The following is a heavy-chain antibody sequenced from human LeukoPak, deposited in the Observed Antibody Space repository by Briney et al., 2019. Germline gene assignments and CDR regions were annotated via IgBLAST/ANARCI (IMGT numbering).Heavy chain of an antibody. CDR3: ASSGDVLLWFGELGYYYGMDV. V-gene: IGHV1-46*01. D-gene: IGHD3-10*01. CDR1: GYTFTIYY. J-gene: IGHJ6*02. Sequence: EASVKVSCKASGYTFTIYYMHWVRQAPGQGLEWMGIINPSGGSTSYAQKFQGRVTMTRDTSTSTVYMELSSLRSEDTAVYYCASSGDVLLWFGELGYYYGMDVWGQGTTVTVSS. CDR2: INPSGGST.